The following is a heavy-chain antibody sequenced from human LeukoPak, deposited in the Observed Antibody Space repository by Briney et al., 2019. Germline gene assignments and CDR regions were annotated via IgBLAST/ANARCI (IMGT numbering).Heavy chain of an antibody. CDR1: GGSISSGSYY. V-gene: IGHV4-61*02. D-gene: IGHD3-3*01. CDR3: ARTPYDFWSGYLLYYMDV. CDR2: IYTSGST. Sequence: SETLSLTCTVSGGSISSGSYYWSWIRQPAGKGLEWIGRIYTSGSTNYNPSLKSRVTISVDTSKNQFSLKLSSATAADTAVYYCARTPYDFWSGYLLYYMDVWGKGTTVTVSS. J-gene: IGHJ6*03.